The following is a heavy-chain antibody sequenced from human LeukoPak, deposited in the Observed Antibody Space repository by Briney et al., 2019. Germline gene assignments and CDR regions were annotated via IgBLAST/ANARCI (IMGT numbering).Heavy chain of an antibody. Sequence: SETLSLTCTVSGGSISSHYWSWIRQPPGKGLEWIGYIYYSGSTNYNPSLKSRVTISVDTSKNQFSLKLSSVTAADTAVYYCARSELDSVSYYVAYWGQGTLVTVSS. CDR1: GGSISSHY. J-gene: IGHJ4*02. CDR2: IYYSGST. CDR3: ARSELDSVSYYVAY. D-gene: IGHD1-26*01. V-gene: IGHV4-59*11.